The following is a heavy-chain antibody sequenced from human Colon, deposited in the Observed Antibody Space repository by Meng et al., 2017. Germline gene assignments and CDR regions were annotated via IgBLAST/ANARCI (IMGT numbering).Heavy chain of an antibody. J-gene: IGHJ4*02. CDR3: TTDLLAYCGGDCYPSFDY. V-gene: IGHV3-15*01. CDR1: GFTFSNAW. D-gene: IGHD2-21*02. Sequence: GESLKISCAASGFTFSNAWMSWVRQAPGKGLEWVGRIKSKTDGGTIDYAAPVKGRFTISRDDSKNTLYPQMNSLKTEDTAVYYYTTDLLAYCGGDCYPSFDYWGQGTLVTVSS. CDR2: IKSKTDGGTI.